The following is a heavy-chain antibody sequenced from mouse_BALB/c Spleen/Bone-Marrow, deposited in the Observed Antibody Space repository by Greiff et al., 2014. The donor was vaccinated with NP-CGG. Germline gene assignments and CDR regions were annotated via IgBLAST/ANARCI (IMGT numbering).Heavy chain of an antibody. CDR2: ILPGIST. J-gene: IGHJ2*01. V-gene: IGHV1-9*01. D-gene: IGHD5-1*01. CDR3: ARGISYHFDY. Sequence: QVQLKQSGAEPMKPGASVKISCKATGYIFSSYWIEWVKQRPGHGPEWIGEILPGISTNYNEKFKGKATFTADTSSNTAYMQLSSLTSEDSAVYYCARGISYHFDYWGQGTTLTVSS. CDR1: GYIFSSYW.